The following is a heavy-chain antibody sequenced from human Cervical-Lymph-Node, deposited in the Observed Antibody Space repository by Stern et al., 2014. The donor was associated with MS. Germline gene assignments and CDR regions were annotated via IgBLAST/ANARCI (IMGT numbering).Heavy chain of an antibody. CDR3: VRDQGGIAAS. D-gene: IGHD6-13*01. Sequence: QMQLVQSGAEVKKPGSSMKVSCKASGGSFSSLDISLVRQAPGQRLEWMGGIMSKFGTTNYAQKVQGRVTIVADESTNTVNMQLSSLRSEDTAVYYCVRDQGGIAASWGQGTLVTVSS. CDR2: IMSKFGTT. CDR1: GGSFSSLD. V-gene: IGHV1-69*01. J-gene: IGHJ4*02.